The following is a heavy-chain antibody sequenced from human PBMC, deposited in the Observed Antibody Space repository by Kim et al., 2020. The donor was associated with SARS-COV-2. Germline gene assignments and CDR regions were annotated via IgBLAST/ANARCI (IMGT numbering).Heavy chain of an antibody. CDR1: GYSFTTYW. CDR3: ARGSGSYNDAYFYGMDV. D-gene: IGHD3-10*01. CDR2: IYPGDSDT. Sequence: GESLKISCKGSGYSFTTYWIGWVRQMPGKGLEWMGIIYPGDSDTTYSPSFQGQITMSADKSISTAYLQWSSLKASDTAMYYCARGSGSYNDAYFYGMDVWGQGTTVIVSS. V-gene: IGHV5-51*01. J-gene: IGHJ6*02.